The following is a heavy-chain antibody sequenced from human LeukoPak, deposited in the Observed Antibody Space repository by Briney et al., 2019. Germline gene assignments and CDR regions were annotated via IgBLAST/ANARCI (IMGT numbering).Heavy chain of an antibody. CDR2: ISAYNGNT. J-gene: IGHJ4*02. CDR3: AREVRGYSYGPLDY. Sequence: ASVKVSCKASGYTFTSYGISWVRQAPGQGLEWMGWISAYNGNTNYAQKLQGRVTITADESTSTAYMELSSLRSEDTAVYYCAREVRGYSYGPLDYWGQGTLVTVSS. CDR1: GYTFTSYG. D-gene: IGHD5-18*01. V-gene: IGHV1-18*01.